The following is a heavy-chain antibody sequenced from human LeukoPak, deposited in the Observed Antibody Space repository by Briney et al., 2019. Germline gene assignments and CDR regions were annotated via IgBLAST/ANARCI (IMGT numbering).Heavy chain of an antibody. J-gene: IGHJ4*02. CDR2: ISSNSVTK. D-gene: IGHD3-22*01. CDR1: GFTFSSYW. V-gene: IGHV3-48*01. Sequence: PGGSLRLSCAASGFTFSSYWMHWVRQAPGKGLEWVSYISSNSVTKFYADSVKGRFTISRDNAKNSLYLQMNSLRAEDTAVYYCAGPYDSSGYPDYWGQGTLVTVSS. CDR3: AGPYDSSGYPDY.